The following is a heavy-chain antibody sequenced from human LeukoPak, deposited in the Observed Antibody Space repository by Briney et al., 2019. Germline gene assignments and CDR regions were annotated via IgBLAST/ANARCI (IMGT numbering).Heavy chain of an antibody. CDR3: ARVPAAREPIDY. J-gene: IGHJ4*02. Sequence: SETLSLTCTVSGGSISSYYWSWIRQPPGKGREWVGYIYYGGSTNYNPSLKGRFTISIDTSKNQVSLKLSSVTAADTAVYYCARVPAAREPIDYWGQGTLVTVSS. V-gene: IGHV4-59*01. CDR1: GGSISSYY. CDR2: IYYGGST. D-gene: IGHD2-2*01.